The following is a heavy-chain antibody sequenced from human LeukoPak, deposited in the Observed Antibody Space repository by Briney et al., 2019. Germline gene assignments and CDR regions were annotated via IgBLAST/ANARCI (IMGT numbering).Heavy chain of an antibody. CDR3: ARSGGNYYSI. D-gene: IGHD1-26*01. J-gene: IGHJ3*02. V-gene: IGHV5-51*01. Sequence: GESLKISCKGSGYRFTSYWIGWLRQMPGKGLEWMGIIYPGDSDTIYSPSFQGQVTISADKSTSTANLQWSSLKASDTAMYYCARSGGNYYSIWGQGTMVTVSS. CDR2: IYPGDSDT. CDR1: GYRFTSYW.